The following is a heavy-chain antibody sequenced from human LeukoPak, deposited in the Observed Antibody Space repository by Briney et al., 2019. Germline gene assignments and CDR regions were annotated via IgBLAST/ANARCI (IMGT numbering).Heavy chain of an antibody. V-gene: IGHV1-2*02. CDR2: INPNSGGT. D-gene: IGHD3-22*01. CDR3: ATYFLDTSARD. Sequence: ASVKVSCKASGYTFTGYYMFWVRQAPGQGLEWMGWINPNSGGTNYAQKFQGRVTLTRDTSISTGYMELGRLRSDDTAVYYCATYFLDTSARDWGQGTLVTVSS. J-gene: IGHJ4*02. CDR1: GYTFTGYY.